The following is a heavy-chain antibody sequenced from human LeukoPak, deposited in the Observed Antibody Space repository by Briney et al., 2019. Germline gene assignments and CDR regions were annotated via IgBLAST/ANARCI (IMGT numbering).Heavy chain of an antibody. V-gene: IGHV5-51*01. CDR2: IYPGDSDT. CDR1: GYSFTTYW. CDR3: ARQFRDSSGYYSYYFDY. J-gene: IGHJ4*02. D-gene: IGHD3-22*01. Sequence: GESLKTSCKGSGYSFTTYWIDWVRQMPGRGLEWMGIIYPGDSDTRYSPSFQGQVTISADKSISTAYLQWSSLKASDTAMYYCARQFRDSSGYYSYYFDYWGQGTLVTVSS.